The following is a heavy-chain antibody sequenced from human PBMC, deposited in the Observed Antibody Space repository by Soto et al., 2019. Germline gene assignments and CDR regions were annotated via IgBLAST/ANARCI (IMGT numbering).Heavy chain of an antibody. J-gene: IGHJ6*03. CDR2: IYYSGST. CDR3: ARVVVAATSYYYYYYMDV. CDR1: GGSISSYY. V-gene: IGHV4-59*01. D-gene: IGHD2-15*01. Sequence: SETLSLTCTVSGGSISSYYWSWIRQPPGKGLEWIGYIYYSGSTNYNPSLKSRVTISVDTSKNQFSLKLSSVTAADTAVYYCARVVVAATSYYYYYYMDVWGKGTTVTVSS.